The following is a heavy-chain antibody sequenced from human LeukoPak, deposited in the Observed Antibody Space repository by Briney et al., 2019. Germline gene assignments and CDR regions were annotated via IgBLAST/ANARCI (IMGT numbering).Heavy chain of an antibody. D-gene: IGHD1-7*01. Sequence: PGGSLRLSCAASGFTFSSYEMNWVRQAPGKGLEWVSYISSSGSTIYYADSVKGRFTISRDNAENSLYLQMNSLRAEDTAVYYCARERNYIAFGYWGQGTLVTVSS. CDR3: ARERNYIAFGY. J-gene: IGHJ4*02. CDR2: ISSSGSTI. V-gene: IGHV3-48*03. CDR1: GFTFSSYE.